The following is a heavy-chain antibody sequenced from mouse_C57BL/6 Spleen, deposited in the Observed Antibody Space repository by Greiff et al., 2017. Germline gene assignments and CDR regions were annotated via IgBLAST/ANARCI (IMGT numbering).Heavy chain of an antibody. V-gene: IGHV1-26*01. CDR1: GYTFTDYY. CDR3: ARSDYSLWYYAMDY. Sequence: VQLQQSGPELVKPGASVKISCKASGYTFTDYYMNWVKQSHGKSLEWIGDINPNNGGTSYNQKFKGKATLTVDKSSSTAYMELRSLTSEDSAVYYCARSDYSLWYYAMDYWGQGTSVTVSS. D-gene: IGHD1-1*02. CDR2: INPNNGGT. J-gene: IGHJ4*01.